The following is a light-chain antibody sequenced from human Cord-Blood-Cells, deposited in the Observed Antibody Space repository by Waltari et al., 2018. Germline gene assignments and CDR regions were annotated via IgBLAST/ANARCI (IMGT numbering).Light chain of an antibody. CDR2: DVS. CDR3: SSYTSSSTLV. Sequence: SALTQPASVSGSPGPSITISCTGTSSDLGGYNYVSWYQQHPGKAPKLMIYDVSNRPSGVSNRFSGSKSGNTASLTISGLQAEDEADYYCSSYTSSSTLVFGGGTKLTVL. CDR1: SSDLGGYNY. V-gene: IGLV2-14*01. J-gene: IGLJ2*01.